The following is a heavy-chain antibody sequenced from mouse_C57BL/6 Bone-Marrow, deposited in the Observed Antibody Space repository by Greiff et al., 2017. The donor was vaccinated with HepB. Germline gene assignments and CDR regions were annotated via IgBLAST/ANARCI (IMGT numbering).Heavy chain of an antibody. J-gene: IGHJ3*01. CDR3: ARTGGYDPWFAY. Sequence: EVKVVESGGDLVKPGGSLKLSCAASGFTFSSYGMSWVRQTPDKRLEWVATISSGGSYTYYPDSVKGRFTISRDNAKNTLYLQMSSLKSEDTAMYYCARTGGYDPWFAYWGQGTLVTVSA. D-gene: IGHD2-3*01. CDR1: GFTFSSYG. V-gene: IGHV5-6*01. CDR2: ISSGGSYT.